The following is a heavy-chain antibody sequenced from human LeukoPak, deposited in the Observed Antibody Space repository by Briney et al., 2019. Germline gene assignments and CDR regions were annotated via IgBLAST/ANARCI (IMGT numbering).Heavy chain of an antibody. CDR1: GYTFTGYY. CDR3: ARGPYYDSSGYHRNWFDP. J-gene: IGHJ5*02. D-gene: IGHD3-22*01. CDR2: INPNSGGT. Sequence: ASVKVSCKASGYTFTGYYMHWVRQAPGQGLEWMGWINPNSGGTNYAQKFQGRVTMTRDTSISTAYMELSRLRSDDTAVYYCARGPYYDSSGYHRNWFDPWGQGTLVTVSS. V-gene: IGHV1-2*02.